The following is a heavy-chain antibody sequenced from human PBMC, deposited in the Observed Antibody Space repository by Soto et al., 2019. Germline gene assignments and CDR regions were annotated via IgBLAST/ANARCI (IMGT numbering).Heavy chain of an antibody. CDR3: ARQIAAAGIGWFDP. Sequence: SVKVSCKASGGTFSSYAISWVRQAPGQGLEWMGGIIPIFGTANYAQKFQGRVTITADESTSTAYMELSSLRSEDTAVYYCARQIAAAGIGWFDPWGQGTLVTVSS. CDR2: IIPIFGTA. V-gene: IGHV1-69*13. D-gene: IGHD6-13*01. CDR1: GGTFSSYA. J-gene: IGHJ5*02.